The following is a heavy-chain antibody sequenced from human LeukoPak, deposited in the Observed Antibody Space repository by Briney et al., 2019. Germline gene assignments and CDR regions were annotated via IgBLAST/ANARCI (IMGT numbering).Heavy chain of an antibody. CDR2: IYSSGST. D-gene: IGHD3-22*01. V-gene: IGHV4-4*07. J-gene: IGHJ3*02. Sequence: SETLSLTCTVSGGSISSYYWSWIRQPAGKGLEWIGRIYSSGSTNYNASLKSRVTMSVDTSKNQFSLKLSSVTAADTAVYYCAREYYYDSSGYYYLGIAFDIWGQGTMVTVSS. CDR3: AREYYYDSSGYYYLGIAFDI. CDR1: GGSISSYY.